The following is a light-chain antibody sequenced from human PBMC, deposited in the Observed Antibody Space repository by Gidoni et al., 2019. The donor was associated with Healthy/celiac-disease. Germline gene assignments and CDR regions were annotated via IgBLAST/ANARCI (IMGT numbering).Light chain of an antibody. J-gene: IGKJ4*01. CDR2: GAS. CDR3: QQYNNWPPLT. Sequence: EIAMTQSPATLSVSPGERATLSCTASPSVSSNFAWYQQKPGQAPRLLIYGASTRATGIPARFSGSGSGTEFTLTISSLQSEDFAVYYCQQYNNWPPLTFGGGTKVEIK. CDR1: PSVSSN. V-gene: IGKV3-15*01.